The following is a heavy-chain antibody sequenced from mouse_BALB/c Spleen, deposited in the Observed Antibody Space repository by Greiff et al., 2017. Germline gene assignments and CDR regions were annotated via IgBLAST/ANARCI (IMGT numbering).Heavy chain of an antibody. D-gene: IGHD1-1*01. V-gene: IGHV5-9*03. CDR1: GFTFSSYT. J-gene: IGHJ4*01. CDR3: ARWRYGSSCGAMDD. Sequence: EVHLVESGGGLVKPGGSLKLSCAATGFTFSSYTMSWVRQTPEKRLEWVATISSGGGNTYYPDSVKGRFTISRDNAKNNLYLQMSSLRSEDTALYYCARWRYGSSCGAMDDWGEGTSVTVSS. CDR2: ISSGGGNT.